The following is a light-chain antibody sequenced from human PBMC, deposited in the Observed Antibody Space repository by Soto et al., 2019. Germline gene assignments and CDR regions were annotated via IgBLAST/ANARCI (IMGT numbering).Light chain of an antibody. CDR1: QGISNY. Sequence: DIQTTQCTSARSASIGDRVTITYRASQGISNYLVWLQQKPGKAPKSLIYAASSLQSGVPSKFSGSGSETDFTLSISSLQHEDFATYYCQQYNSYPFTLGPGTKVDTK. CDR3: QQYNSYPFT. CDR2: AAS. J-gene: IGKJ3*01. V-gene: IGKV1-16*02.